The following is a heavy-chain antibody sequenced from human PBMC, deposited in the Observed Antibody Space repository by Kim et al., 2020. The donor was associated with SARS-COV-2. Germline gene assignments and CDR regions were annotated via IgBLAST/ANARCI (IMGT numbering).Heavy chain of an antibody. V-gene: IGHV3-33*05. CDR2: ISYDGSNK. CDR1: GFTFSSYG. D-gene: IGHD2-21*02. Sequence: GGSLRLSCAASGFTFSSYGMHWVRQAPGKGLEWVAVISYDGSNKYYADSVKGRFTISRDNSKNTLYLQMNSLRAEDTAVYYCASRGVVVTAIYYWGQGT. J-gene: IGHJ4*02. CDR3: ASRGVVVTAIYY.